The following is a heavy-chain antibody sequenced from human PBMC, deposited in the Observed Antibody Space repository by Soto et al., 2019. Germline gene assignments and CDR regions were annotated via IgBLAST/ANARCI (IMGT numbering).Heavy chain of an antibody. J-gene: IGHJ4*02. CDR3: SYGFGWLEAHN. CDR1: GGTFSSYA. V-gene: IGHV1-69*01. D-gene: IGHD3-10*01. Sequence: QVQLVQSGAEVKKPGSSVKVSCKASGGTFSSYAISWVRQAPGQGLEWMGGIIPIFGTANYAQKFQSRVMITEDESTSTGYMELGKLISVDTAVYYCSYGFGWLEAHNWGQGHMVTASS. CDR2: IIPIFGTA.